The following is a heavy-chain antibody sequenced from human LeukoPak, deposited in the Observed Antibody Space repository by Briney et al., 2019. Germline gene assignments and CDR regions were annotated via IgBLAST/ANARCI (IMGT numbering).Heavy chain of an antibody. Sequence: ASVKVSCKASGYTFTGYYMHWVRQAPGQGLEWMGWINPNRGGTNYAQKFQGRVTMTRDTSISTAYMKLSRLRSDDTAVYYCARSGHYYYYGMDVWGQGTTVTVSS. D-gene: IGHD3-10*01. V-gene: IGHV1-2*02. CDR3: ARSGHYYYYGMDV. CDR1: GYTFTGYY. J-gene: IGHJ6*02. CDR2: INPNRGGT.